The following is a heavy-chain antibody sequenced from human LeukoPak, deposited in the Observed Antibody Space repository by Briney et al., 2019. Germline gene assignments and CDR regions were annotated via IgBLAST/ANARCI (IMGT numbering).Heavy chain of an antibody. CDR2: IIPIFGTA. CDR3: ARDADLGYCSSTSCYKGGSY. CDR1: GGTFSSYA. V-gene: IGHV1-69*13. Sequence: ASVKVSCKASGGTFSSYAISWVRQAPGQGLEWMGGIIPIFGTANYAQKFQGRVTITADDSTSTAYLELSSLRSEDTAVYYCARDADLGYCSSTSCYKGGSYWGQGTLVTVSS. D-gene: IGHD2-2*02. J-gene: IGHJ4*02.